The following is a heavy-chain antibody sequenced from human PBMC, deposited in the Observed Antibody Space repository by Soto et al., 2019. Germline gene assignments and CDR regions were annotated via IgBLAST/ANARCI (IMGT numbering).Heavy chain of an antibody. D-gene: IGHD6-19*01. CDR1: GFTFSSYD. CDR2: IGTAGDT. Sequence: GGSLRLSCAASGFTFSSYDIHWVRQATGKGLEWVSAIGTAGDTYYADSVKGRFTISRDNSKNTLYLQMNSLRAEDTAVYYCAKDAHSSGWPDWGQGTLVTVSS. CDR3: AKDAHSSGWPD. J-gene: IGHJ4*02. V-gene: IGHV3-13*01.